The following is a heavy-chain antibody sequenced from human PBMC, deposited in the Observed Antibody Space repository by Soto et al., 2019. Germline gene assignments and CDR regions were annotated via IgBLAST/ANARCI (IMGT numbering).Heavy chain of an antibody. CDR1: GYSFHNYG. D-gene: IGHD3-16*01. V-gene: IGHV1-18*04. CDR2: ISRLIATT. J-gene: IGHJ4*02. Sequence: QVQLVQSGPEVRKPGPSVKVSCTASGYSFHNYGIIWVRQAPGQGLEWMGWISRLIATTNFAQKFQGGVSMTTDTTTNTAHMEVSRLRSDGAAIYYRGRGPSRGSYSFAPRCWGQGSVGTFSS. CDR3: GRGPSRGSYSFAPRC.